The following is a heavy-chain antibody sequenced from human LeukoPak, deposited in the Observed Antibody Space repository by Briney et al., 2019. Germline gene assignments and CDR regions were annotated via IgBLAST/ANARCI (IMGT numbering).Heavy chain of an antibody. J-gene: IGHJ4*02. Sequence: PRGSPRLSCAASGFSPSNYDTHWVRHAPGKGLERVAVIWYDRNNKYSADSVKRRFTISIDNSKNTLYLQMNSLRVEDTAVYECARGDPTLTTKQNFDYWGQGTLVTVSS. V-gene: IGHV3-33*01. D-gene: IGHD4-17*01. CDR2: IWYDRNNK. CDR3: ARGDPTLTTKQNFDY. CDR1: GFSPSNYD.